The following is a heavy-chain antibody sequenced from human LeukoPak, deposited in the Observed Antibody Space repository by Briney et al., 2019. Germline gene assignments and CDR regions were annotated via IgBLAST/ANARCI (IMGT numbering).Heavy chain of an antibody. CDR1: GLTFSSYA. J-gene: IGHJ4*02. CDR2: IRQDGDTK. D-gene: IGHD6-13*01. Sequence: GGSLRPSCAASGLTFSSYAMSWVRQAPGKGLEWVANIRQDGDTKYYVDSVKGRFTISRDNAMNSLYLQMNSLRAEDTAIYYCARSLPYGTTWYGRSDFWGQGTLVTVSS. V-gene: IGHV3-7*03. CDR3: ARSLPYGTTWYGRSDF.